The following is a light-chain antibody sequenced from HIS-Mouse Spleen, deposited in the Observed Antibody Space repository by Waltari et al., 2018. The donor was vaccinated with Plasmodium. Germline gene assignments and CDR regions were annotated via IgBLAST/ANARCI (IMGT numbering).Light chain of an antibody. CDR1: QGVSSSY. CDR2: GAS. Sequence: EIVLTQSPGTLSLSPGERATLSCRASQGVSSSYLAWYQQKPDQVPRLLIYGASSRVTVIPDSFSGSGSGTDFALTISRREPEDFAVYYCQQYGSSPYTFGQGTKLEIK. J-gene: IGKJ2*01. CDR3: QQYGSSPYT. V-gene: IGKV3-20*01.